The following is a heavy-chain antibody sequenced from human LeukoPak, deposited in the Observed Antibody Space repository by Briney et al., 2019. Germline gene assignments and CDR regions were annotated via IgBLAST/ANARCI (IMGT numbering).Heavy chain of an antibody. CDR1: GFAFRSSV. CDR3: AKVGNSRQYDS. Sequence: SGGSLRLSRVASGFAFRSSVMRWVRQAPGKGLEWVSSIANNDGAAYYADSVKGRFTVSRDNSKNTIFLQMNSLRPEDMAIYYCAKVGNSRQYDSWGQGTLVTVSS. D-gene: IGHD5-18*01. J-gene: IGHJ4*02. V-gene: IGHV3-23*01. CDR2: IANNDGAA.